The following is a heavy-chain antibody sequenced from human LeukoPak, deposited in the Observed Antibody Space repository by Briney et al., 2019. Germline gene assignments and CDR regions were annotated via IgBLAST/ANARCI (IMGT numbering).Heavy chain of an antibody. Sequence: GGSLRLSCAASGFAFSSYGMHWARQAPGKGLEWVAAIWYDGSNQYYADSVKGRFTISRDNSKNTLYLQMNSLRAEDTAVYCCVRGPYGSGSYRWGQGTLVTVSA. J-gene: IGHJ4*02. CDR3: VRGPYGSGSYR. CDR2: IWYDGSNQ. V-gene: IGHV3-33*01. D-gene: IGHD3-10*01. CDR1: GFAFSSYG.